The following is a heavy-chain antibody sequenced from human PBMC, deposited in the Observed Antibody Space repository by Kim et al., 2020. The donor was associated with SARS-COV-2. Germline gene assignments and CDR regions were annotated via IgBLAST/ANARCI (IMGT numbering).Heavy chain of an antibody. CDR1: GGTFSSYA. J-gene: IGHJ6*02. V-gene: IGHV1-69*04. Sequence: SVKVSCKASGGTFSSYAISWVRQAPGQGLEWMGRIIPILGIANYAQKFQGRVTITADKSTSTAYMELSSLRSEDTAVYYCARPLYGSGSYYDRYYYYGMDVWGQGTTVTVSS. D-gene: IGHD3-10*01. CDR2: IIPILGIA. CDR3: ARPLYGSGSYYDRYYYYGMDV.